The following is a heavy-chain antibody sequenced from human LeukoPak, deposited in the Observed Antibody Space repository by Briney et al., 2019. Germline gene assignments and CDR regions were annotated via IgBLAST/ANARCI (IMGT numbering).Heavy chain of an antibody. D-gene: IGHD4-17*01. V-gene: IGHV3-30-3*01. CDR3: ARDFRDYRDYVAYFDS. Sequence: GGSLRLSCAASGFTFSTYAMHWVRQAPGKGLEWVAVILHDGTNQYYADSVKGRFTISRDNSRNTLYLQMNSLKVEDTAVYYCARDFRDYRDYVAYFDSWGQGTLVTVSS. J-gene: IGHJ4*02. CDR2: ILHDGTNQ. CDR1: GFTFSTYA.